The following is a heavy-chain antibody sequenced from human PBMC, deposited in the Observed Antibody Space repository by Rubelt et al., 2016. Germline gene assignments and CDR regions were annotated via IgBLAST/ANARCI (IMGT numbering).Heavy chain of an antibody. Sequence: QVQLQESGPGLVKPSGTLSLTCAVSGGSISSRNWWSWVRQPPGKGLEWIGYIYYSGSTNYNPSLKSRCTIASDACMNPVSLKLSTGQVATSAGDYGGTGSLTLYFDYWGQGTLVTVSS. J-gene: IGHJ4*02. CDR3: GTGSLTLYFDY. CDR2: IYYSGST. D-gene: IGHD2-15*01. V-gene: IGHV4-4*02. CDR1: GGSISSRNW.